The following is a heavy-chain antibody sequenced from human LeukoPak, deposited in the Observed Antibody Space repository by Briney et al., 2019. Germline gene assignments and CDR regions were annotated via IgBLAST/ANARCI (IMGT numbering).Heavy chain of an antibody. Sequence: SETLSLTCAVYGGSFSGYYWSWIRQPPGKGLEWIGEINHSGSTNHNPYLKSRVTISVDTSKNQFSLKLSSVTAADTAVYYCARGSGNNDSSGYRFGPNYYFDYWGQGTLVTVSS. CDR2: INHSGST. CDR1: GGSFSGYY. D-gene: IGHD3-22*01. J-gene: IGHJ4*02. V-gene: IGHV4-34*01. CDR3: ARGSGNNDSSGYRFGPNYYFDY.